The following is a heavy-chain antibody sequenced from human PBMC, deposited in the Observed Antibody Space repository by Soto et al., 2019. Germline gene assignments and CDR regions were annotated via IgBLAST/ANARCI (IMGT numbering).Heavy chain of an antibody. CDR2: IYYSGRT. CDR1: GGSISSYY. CDR3: AGFTYYDILTGYRAAFVI. V-gene: IGHV4-59*01. D-gene: IGHD3-9*01. J-gene: IGHJ3*02. Sequence: SETLSLTXTVSGGSISSYYWSWIRQPPGKGLEWIGYIYYSGRTNYNPSLKSRVTISVDTSKNQFSLKLSSVTAADTAVYYCAGFTYYDILTGYRAAFVIWGQGTMVTVSS.